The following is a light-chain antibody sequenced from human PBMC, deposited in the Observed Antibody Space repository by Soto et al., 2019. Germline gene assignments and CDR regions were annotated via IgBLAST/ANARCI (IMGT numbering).Light chain of an antibody. J-gene: IGKJ5*01. V-gene: IGKV1-33*01. Sequence: DIQMTQSPASLSASVGDRVTITCQASRDIDKFLNWYQQKPGKAPKLLIDDASNLATGVPSRFSGSGSGTHFTFTISSLQPEDVATYYCQQYDDHPITFGQGTRLQIK. CDR1: RDIDKF. CDR2: DAS. CDR3: QQYDDHPIT.